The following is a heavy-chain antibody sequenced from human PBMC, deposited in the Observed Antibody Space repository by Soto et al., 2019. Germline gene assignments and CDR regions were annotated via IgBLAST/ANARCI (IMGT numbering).Heavy chain of an antibody. D-gene: IGHD3-10*01. CDR2: INHSGST. J-gene: IGHJ6*01. V-gene: IGHV4-34*01. CDR3: ARRPYYGSGSYSRGGMDV. Sequence: SGTLSLTCAVYCGSFSGYYWSWIRQPPGKGLEWIGEINHSGSTNYNPSLKSRVTISVDTSKNQLSLKLSSVTAADTAVYYCARRPYYGSGSYSRGGMDVWGQGTTVIVS. CDR1: CGSFSGYY.